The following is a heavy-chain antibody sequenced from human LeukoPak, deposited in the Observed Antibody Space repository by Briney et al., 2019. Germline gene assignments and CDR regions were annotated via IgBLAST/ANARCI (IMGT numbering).Heavy chain of an antibody. D-gene: IGHD3-22*01. Sequence: GGSLRLSCAASGFTFSSYAMSWVRQAPGKGLEWVSAISGSGGSTYYADSVKGRLTISRDNSKNTLYLQMNSLIAEETAAYYYAKGDCSGYYRYFDYWCQGNLVTVSS. CDR2: ISGSGGST. J-gene: IGHJ4*02. V-gene: IGHV3-23*01. CDR3: AKGDCSGYYRYFDY. CDR1: GFTFSSYA.